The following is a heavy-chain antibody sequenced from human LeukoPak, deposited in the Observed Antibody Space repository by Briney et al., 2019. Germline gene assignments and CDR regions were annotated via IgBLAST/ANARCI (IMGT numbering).Heavy chain of an antibody. CDR3: VRLYYYDSSGYYYPDY. Sequence: SETLSLTCTVSGGSISSSSYYWGWIRQPPGKGLEWIGSIYYSGSTYYNPSLKSRVTISVDTSKNQFSLKLSSVTAADTAVYYCVRLYYYDSSGYYYPDYWGQGTLVTVSS. D-gene: IGHD3-22*01. CDR1: GGSISSSSYY. J-gene: IGHJ4*02. CDR2: IYYSGST. V-gene: IGHV4-39*01.